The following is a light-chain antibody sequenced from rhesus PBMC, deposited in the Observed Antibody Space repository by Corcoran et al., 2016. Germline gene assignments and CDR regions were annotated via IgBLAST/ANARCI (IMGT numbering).Light chain of an antibody. CDR1: QGISSW. Sequence: DIQMTQSPSSLSASVGDKVTITCHASQGISSWLAWYQQKPGKAPKSLIYTVSSLHSGVPSRFGGSGSGTDFTLTMSGLQPDDFANYYWQQDDDLPYSFGQGTKVEIK. J-gene: IGKJ2*01. CDR2: TVS. V-gene: IGKV1-19*01. CDR3: QQDDDLPYS.